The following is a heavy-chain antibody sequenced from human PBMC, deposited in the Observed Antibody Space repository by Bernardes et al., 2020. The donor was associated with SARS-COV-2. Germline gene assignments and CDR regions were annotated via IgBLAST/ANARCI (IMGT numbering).Heavy chain of an antibody. CDR2: INEDGRVI. CDR3: AGDFGGNSDY. J-gene: IGHJ4*02. CDR1: GFSVSAYW. V-gene: IGHV3-74*01. Sequence: GSLRPSCAASGFSVSAYWMHWVRQAPGEGLVGVARINEDGRVINYADSVRGRFTIYRDIADNKLYLQMKSLRADDTAVYYCAGDFGGNSDYWGQGTLVTVSS. D-gene: IGHD2-21*01.